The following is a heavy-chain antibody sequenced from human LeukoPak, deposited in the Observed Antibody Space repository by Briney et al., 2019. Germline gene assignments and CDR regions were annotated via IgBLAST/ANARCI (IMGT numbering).Heavy chain of an antibody. CDR3: ARADSSSWYGSGWFDP. V-gene: IGHV4-59*01. CDR2: IYYSGST. CDR1: GGSISSYY. J-gene: IGHJ5*02. Sequence: SETLSLTCTVSGGSISSYYWSWLRQPPGKGLEWIGYIYYSGSTNYNPSLKSRVTISVDTSKNQFSLKLSSVTAADTAVYYCARADSSSWYGSGWFDPWGQGTLVTVSS. D-gene: IGHD6-13*01.